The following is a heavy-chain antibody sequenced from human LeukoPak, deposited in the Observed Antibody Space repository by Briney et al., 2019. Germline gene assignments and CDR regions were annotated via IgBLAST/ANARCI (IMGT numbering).Heavy chain of an antibody. CDR2: VESGGDT. CDR3: ARVGSYYDMDV. D-gene: IGHD3-10*01. V-gene: IGHV3-53*01. CDR1: GFTFTSYG. J-gene: IGHJ6*02. Sequence: GGSLRLSCVASGFTFTSYGMHWVRQAPGKGLEWVLVVESGGDTSYANSVKGRFTVSRDIFQNTLYLQMNNLRAEDTAVYYCARVGSYYDMDVWGQGTTVTVSS.